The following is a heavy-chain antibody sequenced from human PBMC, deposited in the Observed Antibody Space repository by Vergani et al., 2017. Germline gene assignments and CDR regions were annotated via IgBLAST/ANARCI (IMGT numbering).Heavy chain of an antibody. D-gene: IGHD3-9*01. V-gene: IGHV1-69*12. CDR2: IIPIFGTA. CDR1: GGSFSSYA. J-gene: IGHJ4*02. CDR3: AREGPSRDFDWLSFDY. Sequence: QVQLVQSGAEVKKPGSSVKVSCKASGGSFSSYAISWVRQAPGQGLEWMGGIIPIFGTANYAQKFQGRVTITADESTSTAYMELSSLRSEDTAVYYCAREGPSRDFDWLSFDYWGQGTLVTVSS.